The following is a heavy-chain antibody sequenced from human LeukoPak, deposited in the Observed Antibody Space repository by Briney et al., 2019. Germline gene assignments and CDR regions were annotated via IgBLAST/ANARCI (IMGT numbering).Heavy chain of an antibody. Sequence: GGSLRLSCAASGFTFSRFAMNWVRQAPGKGLEWISYINTDSSDIHYADSVKGRFTISRDNARNTLFLQLSSLRAEDSAVYYRARDTFQAGHIDAWGQGTLVTASS. CDR1: GFTFSRFA. CDR2: INTDSSDI. D-gene: IGHD2-21*01. CDR3: ARDTFQAGHIDA. J-gene: IGHJ5*02. V-gene: IGHV3-21*05.